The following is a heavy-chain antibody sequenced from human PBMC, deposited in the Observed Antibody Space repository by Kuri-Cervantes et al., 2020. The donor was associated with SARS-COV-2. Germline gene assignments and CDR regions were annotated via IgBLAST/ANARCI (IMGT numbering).Heavy chain of an antibody. CDR2: IIPIFGTA. V-gene: IGHV1-69*05. J-gene: IGHJ4*02. CDR1: GGTFSSYA. D-gene: IGHD1-26*01. CDR3: ARDKGWELEMGFDY. Sequence: SVKVSCKASGGTFSSYAISWVRQAPGQGLEWMGGIIPIFGTANYAQKLQGRVTMTTDTSTSTAYMELRSLRSDDTAVYYCARDKGWELEMGFDYWGQGTLVTVSS.